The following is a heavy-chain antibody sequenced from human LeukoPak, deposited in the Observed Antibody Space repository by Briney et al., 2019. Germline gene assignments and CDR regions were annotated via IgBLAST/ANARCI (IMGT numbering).Heavy chain of an antibody. Sequence: ASVKVSCKASGYTFTSYGISWVRQAPGQWFEWMGWISAYNGNTNYAQKLQGRVTMTTDTSTSTAYMELRSLRSDDTAVYYCARADLTYYYDSSGYSDYWGQGTLVTVSS. CDR1: GYTFTSYG. J-gene: IGHJ4*02. CDR3: ARADLTYYYDSSGYSDY. V-gene: IGHV1-18*01. D-gene: IGHD3-22*01. CDR2: ISAYNGNT.